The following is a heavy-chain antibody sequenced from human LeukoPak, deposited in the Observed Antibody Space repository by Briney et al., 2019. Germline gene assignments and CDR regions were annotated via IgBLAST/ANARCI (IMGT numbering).Heavy chain of an antibody. Sequence: ASVKVSCKASGYTFTSYYMHWVRQAPGQGLEWMGWINPNSGGPNYAQNFTGRVIMTRDTSISTAYMELSRLRSDDTAVYYCARDRATLADDAFDIWGQGTMVTVSS. V-gene: IGHV1-2*02. J-gene: IGHJ3*02. D-gene: IGHD6-13*01. CDR3: ARDRATLADDAFDI. CDR2: INPNSGGP. CDR1: GYTFTSYY.